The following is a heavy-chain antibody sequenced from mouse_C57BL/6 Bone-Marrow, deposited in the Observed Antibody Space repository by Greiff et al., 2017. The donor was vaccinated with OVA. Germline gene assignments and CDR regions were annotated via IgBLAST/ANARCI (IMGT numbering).Heavy chain of an antibody. Sequence: EVQLVESGGGLVKPGGSLKLSCAASGFTFSDYGMHWVRQAPEKGLEWVAYISSGSSTIYYADTVKGRFTFSRDNSSNTLFLQMTSLRSEDTAMYYCARMLDDDDEADWFAYWGQGTLVTVSA. V-gene: IGHV5-17*01. CDR2: ISSGSSTI. J-gene: IGHJ3*01. CDR1: GFTFSDYG. CDR3: ARMLDDDDEADWFAY. D-gene: IGHD2-4*01.